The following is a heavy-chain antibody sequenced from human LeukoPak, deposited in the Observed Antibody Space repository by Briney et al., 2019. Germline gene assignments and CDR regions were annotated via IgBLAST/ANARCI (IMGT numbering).Heavy chain of an antibody. J-gene: IGHJ4*02. Sequence: ASVKVSCKASEYILTNYAIHWVRQAPGQRLEWMGWTNAGNGNTKYSQEFQGRVTITRDTSANTAYMELSSLRSEDMAVYYCARSAEGYCSGASCSEYYFDYWGQGTLVTVSS. CDR3: ARSAEGYCSGASCSEYYFDY. CDR1: EYILTNYA. CDR2: TNAGNGNT. D-gene: IGHD2-15*01. V-gene: IGHV1-3*02.